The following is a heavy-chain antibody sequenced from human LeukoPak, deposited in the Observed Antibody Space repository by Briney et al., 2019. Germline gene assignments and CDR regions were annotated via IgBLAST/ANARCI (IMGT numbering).Heavy chain of an antibody. V-gene: IGHV3-7*01. CDR3: ERGVGDNGILGY. D-gene: IGHD2-15*01. CDR2: IKQDGSKK. Sequence: PGGSLRLSCAASGFTFSSYWMTWVRQAPGKGLEWVANIKQDGSKKDYVDSVKGRFTIFRDNAKDSLYLQMNSLRVEDTAVYYCERGVGDNGILGYWGRGTMVAVSS. CDR1: GFTFSSYW. J-gene: IGHJ4*02.